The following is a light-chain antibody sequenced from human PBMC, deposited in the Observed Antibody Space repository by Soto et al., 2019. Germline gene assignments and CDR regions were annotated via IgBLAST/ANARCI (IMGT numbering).Light chain of an antibody. Sequence: EIVLTQFPATLSLSPGERATLSCRASQSVSSYLAWHQQKPGQAPRLLIYDTSNRAAGVPARFSGSGSGTDFTLTISSLEPEDFAVYYCQQRTNWPLFTFCPGTKVDIK. CDR1: QSVSSY. CDR3: QQRTNWPLFT. V-gene: IGKV3-11*01. CDR2: DTS. J-gene: IGKJ3*01.